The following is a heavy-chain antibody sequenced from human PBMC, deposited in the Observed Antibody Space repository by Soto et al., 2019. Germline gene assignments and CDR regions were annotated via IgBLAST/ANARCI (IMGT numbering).Heavy chain of an antibody. Sequence: QVQLQQWGAGLLKPSETLSLTCAVYGGSFSGYYWSWIRQPPGKGLEWIGEINHSGSTNYNPSLKSRVTISVDTSKNQFSLKLSSVTAADTAVYYCARGYYLYYYYGMDVWGQGTTVTVSS. D-gene: IGHD3-10*01. J-gene: IGHJ6*02. CDR3: ARGYYLYYYYGMDV. CDR1: GGSFSGYY. V-gene: IGHV4-34*01. CDR2: INHSGST.